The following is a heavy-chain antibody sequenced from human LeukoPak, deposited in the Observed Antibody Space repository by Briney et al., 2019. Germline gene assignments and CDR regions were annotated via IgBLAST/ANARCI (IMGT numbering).Heavy chain of an antibody. V-gene: IGHV1-18*01. CDR1: GYTFTSYG. J-gene: IGHJ3*02. Sequence: ASVTVSCTASGYTFTSYGISWVRQAPGQGLEWMGWISAYNGNTNYAQKLQGRVTMTTDTSTSTAYMELRSLRSDDTAVYYCARDLTQSGTDAFDIWGQGTMVTVSS. D-gene: IGHD1-14*01. CDR3: ARDLTQSGTDAFDI. CDR2: ISAYNGNT.